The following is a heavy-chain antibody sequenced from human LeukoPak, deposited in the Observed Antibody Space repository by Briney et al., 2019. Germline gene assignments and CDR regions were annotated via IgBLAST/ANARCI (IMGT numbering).Heavy chain of an antibody. CDR2: IIPIFGTA. CDR1: GGTFSSYA. D-gene: IGHD5-18*01. J-gene: IGHJ4*01. Sequence: GAAVKVSCKASGGTFSSYAISWVRQGPGQGREWRGGIIPIFGTANDAQKFPRRVTITTDEYTSTAYIELSSLRSEDTAAYPCARGLTWIHLGFAYWGHGTLVTVSS. CDR3: ARGLTWIHLGFAY. V-gene: IGHV1-69*05.